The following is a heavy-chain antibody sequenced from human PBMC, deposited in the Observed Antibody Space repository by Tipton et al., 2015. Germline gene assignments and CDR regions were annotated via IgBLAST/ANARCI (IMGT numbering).Heavy chain of an antibody. CDR3: ARARGRHGGLFDS. CDR1: SDSISKYY. J-gene: IGHJ4*02. CDR2: IQYSGST. D-gene: IGHD4-23*01. Sequence: TLSLTCSVSSDSISKYYWSWIRQPPGKELEWIGYIQYSGSTNYNPSLKSRVTISVDTSKTQFSLKMSSVTASDTAVYYCARARGRHGGLFDSWGQGILVTVCS. V-gene: IGHV4-59*01.